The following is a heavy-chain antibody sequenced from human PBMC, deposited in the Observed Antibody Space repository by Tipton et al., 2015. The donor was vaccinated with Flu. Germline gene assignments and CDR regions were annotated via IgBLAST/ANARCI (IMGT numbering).Heavy chain of an antibody. D-gene: IGHD3-3*01. CDR3: ARDQLIDVLRFLEWPLAFDY. Sequence: SLRLSCAASGFTFSSYEMNWVRQVPGKGLEWVSYISSSGSTIYYADSVKGRFTISRDNAKNSLYLQMNSLRAEGTAVYYCARDQLIDVLRFLEWPLAFDYWGQGTLVTVSS. CDR2: ISSSGSTI. V-gene: IGHV3-48*03. CDR1: GFTFSSYE. J-gene: IGHJ4*02.